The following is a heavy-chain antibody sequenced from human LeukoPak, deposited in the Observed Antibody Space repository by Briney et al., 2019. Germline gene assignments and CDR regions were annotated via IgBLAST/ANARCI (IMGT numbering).Heavy chain of an antibody. D-gene: IGHD3-10*01. CDR2: INHRGST. Sequence: PSETLSLTCAVYGGSFSGYYWSWIRQPPGKGLEWIGEINHRGSTNYNPSLKSRVTISVDTSKNQFSLKLSSVTAADTAVYYCARCRGGYMDVWGKGTTVTISS. V-gene: IGHV4-34*01. CDR3: ARCRGGYMDV. CDR1: GGSFSGYY. J-gene: IGHJ6*03.